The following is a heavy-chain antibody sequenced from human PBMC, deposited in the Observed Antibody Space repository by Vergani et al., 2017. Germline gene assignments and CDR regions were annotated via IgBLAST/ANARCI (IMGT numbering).Heavy chain of an antibody. CDR1: GYSISSGYY. Sequence: QLQLQESGPGLVKPSETLSLTCAVSGYSISSGYYWGWIRQPPGKGLEWIGSIYHSGSTYYNPSLKSRVTISVDTSKNQFSLKLSSVTAADTAVYYCARVDPGTTSFDYWGQGTLVTVSS. CDR2: IYHSGST. D-gene: IGHD1-7*01. V-gene: IGHV4-38-2*01. J-gene: IGHJ4*02. CDR3: ARVDPGTTSFDY.